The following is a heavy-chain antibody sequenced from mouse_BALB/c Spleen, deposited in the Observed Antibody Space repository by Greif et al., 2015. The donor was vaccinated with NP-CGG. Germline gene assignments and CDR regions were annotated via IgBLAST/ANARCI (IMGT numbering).Heavy chain of an antibody. CDR3: ARLTGTGMPAWFAY. Sequence: LVKTGASVKISCKASGYSFTGYYMHWVKQSHGKSLEWIGYISCYNGATSYNQKFKGKATFTVDPSSSTAYMQFNSLTSEDSAVYYCARLTGTGMPAWFAYWGQGTLVTVSA. J-gene: IGHJ3*01. CDR1: GYSFTGYY. D-gene: IGHD4-1*01. V-gene: IGHV1S34*01. CDR2: ISCYNGAT.